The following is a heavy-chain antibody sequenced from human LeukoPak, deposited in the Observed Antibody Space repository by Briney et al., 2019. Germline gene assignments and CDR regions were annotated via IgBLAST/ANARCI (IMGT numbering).Heavy chain of an antibody. CDR2: INDSGGRT. V-gene: IGHV3-23*01. Sequence: GGSLRLSCAASAFTFSTYAMSWVRQAPGKGLEWVSAINDSGGRTYYADSVKGRFTISRNNSKNTVYLQMNSMRAEDTAVYYCASDLEVFGIMITFGGVIGFDYWGQGALVTVSS. D-gene: IGHD3-16*02. J-gene: IGHJ4*02. CDR3: ASDLEVFGIMITFGGVIGFDY. CDR1: AFTFSTYA.